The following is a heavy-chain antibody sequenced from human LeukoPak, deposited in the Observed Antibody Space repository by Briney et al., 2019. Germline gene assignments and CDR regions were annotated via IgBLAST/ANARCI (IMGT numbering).Heavy chain of an antibody. CDR1: GFTFSSYA. V-gene: IGHV3-30*04. Sequence: GGSLRLSCAASGFTFSSYAMHWVRQAPGKGLEWVAVISYDGSNKYYADSVKGRFTISRDNSKNTLYLQMNSLRAGDTAVYYCARDRIAGFGELSRFDYWGQGTLVTVSS. CDR3: ARDRIAGFGELSRFDY. J-gene: IGHJ4*02. CDR2: ISYDGSNK. D-gene: IGHD3-10*01.